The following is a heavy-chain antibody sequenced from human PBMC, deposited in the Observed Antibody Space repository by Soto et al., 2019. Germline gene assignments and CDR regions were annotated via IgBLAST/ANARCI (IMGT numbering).Heavy chain of an antibody. CDR3: ASARRYSYATPDY. J-gene: IGHJ4*02. CDR1: GFPFSRYA. D-gene: IGHD5-18*01. CDR2: ISYDGSNK. V-gene: IGHV3-30-3*01. Sequence: GGSLRLSCAASGFPFSRYAMHWVRQAPGKGLEWVAVISYDGSNKYYADSVKGRFTISRDDSKNTLSLQMNSLRGEDTALYYCASARRYSYATPDYWGQGTLGTVSS.